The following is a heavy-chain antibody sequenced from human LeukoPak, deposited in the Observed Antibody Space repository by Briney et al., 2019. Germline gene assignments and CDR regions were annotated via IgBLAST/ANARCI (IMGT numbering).Heavy chain of an antibody. V-gene: IGHV5-51*01. J-gene: IGHJ4*02. CDR3: ARPGQLGEYTPYYFDY. CDR2: IYPGDSDT. CDR1: GYSFTSYW. Sequence: GESLKISCKGSGYSFTSYWIGWVRQMSGKGLEWMGIIYPGDSDTRYSPSFQGQVTISADKSISTAYLQWSSLKASDTAMYYCARPGQLGEYTPYYFDYWGQGVLVTVSS. D-gene: IGHD3-16*01.